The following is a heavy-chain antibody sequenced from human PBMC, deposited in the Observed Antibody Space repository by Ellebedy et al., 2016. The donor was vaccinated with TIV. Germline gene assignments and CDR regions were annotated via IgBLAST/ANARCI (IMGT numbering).Heavy chain of an antibody. Sequence: GGSLRFSCAASGFTFDDYAMHWVRQAPGKGLEWVSGINWNSGGIGYADSVKGRFTISRDNAKNSLYLQMNSLRAEDTAVYYCARDSPPWSGYYTRYYYYAMDVWGQGTTVTVSS. CDR2: INWNSGGI. D-gene: IGHD3-3*01. CDR1: GFTFDDYA. CDR3: ARDSPPWSGYYTRYYYYAMDV. J-gene: IGHJ6*02. V-gene: IGHV3-9*01.